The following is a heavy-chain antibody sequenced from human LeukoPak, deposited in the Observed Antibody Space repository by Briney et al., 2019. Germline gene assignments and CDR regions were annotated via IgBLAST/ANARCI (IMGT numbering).Heavy chain of an antibody. D-gene: IGHD2-15*01. Sequence: SVKVSCKASGYTFTSYYMHWVRQAPGQGLEWMGGIIPIFGTANYAQKFQGRVTITADKSTSTAYMELSSLRSEDTAVYYCARDNGLTEYCSGGSCFTVWFDPWGQGTLVTVSS. CDR3: ARDNGLTEYCSGGSCFTVWFDP. J-gene: IGHJ5*02. V-gene: IGHV1-69*06. CDR1: GYTFTSYY. CDR2: IIPIFGTA.